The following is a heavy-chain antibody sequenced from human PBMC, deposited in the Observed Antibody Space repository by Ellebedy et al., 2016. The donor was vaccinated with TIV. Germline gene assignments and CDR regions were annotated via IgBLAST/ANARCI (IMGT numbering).Heavy chain of an antibody. CDR1: GFTFSNYW. D-gene: IGHD3-16*01. V-gene: IGHV3-7*04. CDR2: IKEDGSEK. Sequence: GESLKISCAASGFTFSNYWMNWVRQAPGKGLEWVANIKEDGSEKYYVDSVKGRFTISRDNAKNLLYLQMNSLRAEDTAVYHCARGMRVMSYYYGMDVWGQGTTVTVSS. CDR3: ARGMRVMSYYYGMDV. J-gene: IGHJ6*02.